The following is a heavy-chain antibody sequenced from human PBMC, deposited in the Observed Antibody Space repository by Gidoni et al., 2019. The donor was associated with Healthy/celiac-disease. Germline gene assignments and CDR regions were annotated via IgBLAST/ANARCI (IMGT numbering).Heavy chain of an antibody. Sequence: QVQLVQSGAEVKKPGASVTVSCKASGYTFTGYYMHWVRQAPGQGLEWMGWINPNSGGTNDAQKFQGRVTMTRDTSISTAYMELSRLRSDDTAVYYCARGEAAAGTYWGQGTLVTVSS. CDR2: INPNSGGT. CDR3: ARGEAAAGTY. D-gene: IGHD6-13*01. V-gene: IGHV1-2*02. CDR1: GYTFTGYY. J-gene: IGHJ4*02.